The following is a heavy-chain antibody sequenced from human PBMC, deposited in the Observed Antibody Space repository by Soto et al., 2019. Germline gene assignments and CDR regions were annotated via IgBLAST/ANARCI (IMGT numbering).Heavy chain of an antibody. V-gene: IGHV1-69*02. D-gene: IGHD6-13*01. CDR2: IIPILGIA. CDR1: GGTFSSYT. J-gene: IGHJ4*02. CDR3: ARLSAAAGMGY. Sequence: QVQLVQSGAEVKKPGSSVKVSCKASGGTFSSYTISWVQQAPGQGLEWMGRIIPILGIANYAQKFQGRVTITADKSTSTAYMELSSLRSEDTAVYYCARLSAAAGMGYWGQGTLVTVSS.